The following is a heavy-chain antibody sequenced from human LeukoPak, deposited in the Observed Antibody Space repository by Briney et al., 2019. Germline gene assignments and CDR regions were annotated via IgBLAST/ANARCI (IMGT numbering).Heavy chain of an antibody. Sequence: PSVRLSSKASGYTFTRHYMHWVRHAPGQGREGMGDINPHGGSTQYTQKFQGRDTNTRGTPISTAHIELRTQRSEDTAVYYCARDGEDDSRGYYFGAEYYYYMAVWGKGTTVTIPS. CDR1: GYTFTRHY. J-gene: IGHJ6*03. CDR2: INPHGGST. CDR3: ARDGEDDSRGYYFGAEYYYYMAV. D-gene: IGHD3-22*01. V-gene: IGHV1-2*02.